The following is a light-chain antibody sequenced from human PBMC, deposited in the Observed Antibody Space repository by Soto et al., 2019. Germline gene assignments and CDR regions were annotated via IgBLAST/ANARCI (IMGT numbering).Light chain of an antibody. CDR1: SSDVGGYNY. J-gene: IGLJ1*01. V-gene: IGLV2-14*01. CDR2: DVS. CDR3: SSYTSSSTVLYV. Sequence: QSALTQPDSVSGSTGQSITISCTGTSSDVGGYNYVSWYQQHPGKAPKLMIYDVSNRPSGVSNRFSGSKSGNTASLAISGLQADDEADYYFSSYTSSSTVLYVFGTGTKLTVL.